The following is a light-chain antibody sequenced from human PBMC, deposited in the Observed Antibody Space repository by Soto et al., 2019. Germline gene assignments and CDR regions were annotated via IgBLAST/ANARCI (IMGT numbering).Light chain of an antibody. CDR1: QSVGSDY. Sequence: EIVLTQSPGTLSLSPGERATLSCRASQSVGSDYLAWYQQKPGQAPRLLIYGTSSRATGIPDRFSGSGSGTDFTLTISRLEPEDFAVYYCQQYASSPGLTFGGGTKVDIK. V-gene: IGKV3-20*01. J-gene: IGKJ4*01. CDR2: GTS. CDR3: QQYASSPGLT.